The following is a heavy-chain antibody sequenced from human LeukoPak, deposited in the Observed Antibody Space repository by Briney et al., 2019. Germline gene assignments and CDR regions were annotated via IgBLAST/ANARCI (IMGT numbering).Heavy chain of an antibody. CDR3: ATYSSGWYLVY. D-gene: IGHD6-19*01. CDR1: GFSFSTYS. V-gene: IGHV3-48*02. J-gene: IGHJ4*02. Sequence: GGSLRLSCAASGFSFSTYSMNWVRQAPGKGLEWVSFISGSSSPIYYADSVKGRFTISRDNAKDSPYLQMNSLRDEDTAVYYCATYSSGWYLVYWGQGTLVTVSS. CDR2: ISGSSSPI.